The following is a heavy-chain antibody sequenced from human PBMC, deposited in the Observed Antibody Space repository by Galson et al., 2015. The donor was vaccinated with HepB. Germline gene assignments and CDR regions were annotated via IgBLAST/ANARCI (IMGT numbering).Heavy chain of an antibody. CDR1: GGTFSSYA. Sequence: SVKVSCKASGGTFSSYAISWVRQAPGQGLEWMGGIIPIFGTANYAQKFQGRVTITADESTSTAYMELSSLRSEDTAVYYCAIKELYCSSTSCYKDTAPYNWFDPWGQGTLVTVSS. CDR3: AIKELYCSSTSCYKDTAPYNWFDP. D-gene: IGHD2-2*02. V-gene: IGHV1-69*13. CDR2: IIPIFGTA. J-gene: IGHJ5*02.